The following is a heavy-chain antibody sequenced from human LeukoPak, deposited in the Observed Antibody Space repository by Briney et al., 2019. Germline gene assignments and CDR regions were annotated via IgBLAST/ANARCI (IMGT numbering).Heavy chain of an antibody. Sequence: SETLSLTCTVSGGSISSYYWSWIRQPPGKGLEWIGYIYYSGSTNYNPSLKSRVTISVDTSKNQFSLKLSSVTAADTAVYYCAGVTSDSSGYYYLNWYFDLWGRGTLVTVSS. J-gene: IGHJ2*01. CDR2: IYYSGST. CDR1: GGSISSYY. D-gene: IGHD3-22*01. CDR3: AGVTSDSSGYYYLNWYFDL. V-gene: IGHV4-59*01.